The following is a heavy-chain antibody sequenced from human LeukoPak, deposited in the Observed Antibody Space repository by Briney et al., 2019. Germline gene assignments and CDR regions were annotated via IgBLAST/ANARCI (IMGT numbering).Heavy chain of an antibody. CDR2: INHSGST. CDR1: GGSFSGYY. V-gene: IGHV4-34*01. J-gene: IGHJ5*02. CDR3: AKLGVGNWFDP. Sequence: SETLSLTCAVYGGSFSGYYWSWIRQPPGKGLEWIGEINHSGSTNYNPSLKSRVTISVDTSKNQFSLKLSSVTAADTAVYYCAKLGVGNWFDPWGQGILVTVSS. D-gene: IGHD7-27*01.